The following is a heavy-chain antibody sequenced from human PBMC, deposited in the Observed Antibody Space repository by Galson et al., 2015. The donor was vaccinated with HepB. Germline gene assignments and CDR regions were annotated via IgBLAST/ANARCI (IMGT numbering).Heavy chain of an antibody. D-gene: IGHD6-25*01. V-gene: IGHV4-59*08. Sequence: SETLSLTCASSGGSISNYHWNWIRQPPGKGLEWIGYIYHSGSTNYNPSLRGRVTMSLDTSQQQFSLKLTSVTAADTAVYYCARRGEAAAGNYWYFDLWGRGTLVTVSS. J-gene: IGHJ2*01. CDR1: GGSISNYH. CDR3: ARRGEAAAGNYWYFDL. CDR2: IYHSGST.